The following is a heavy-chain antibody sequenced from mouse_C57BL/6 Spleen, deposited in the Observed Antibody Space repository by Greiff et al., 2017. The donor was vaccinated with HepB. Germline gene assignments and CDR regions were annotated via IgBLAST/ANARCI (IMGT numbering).Heavy chain of an antibody. Sequence: EVQRVESEGGLVQPGSSMKLSCTASGFTFSDYYMAWVRQVPEKGLEWVANINYDGSSTYYLDSLKSRFIISRDNAKNILYLQMSSLKSEDTATYYCARDGLRNYFDYWGQGTTLTVSS. D-gene: IGHD1-1*01. CDR2: INYDGSST. CDR1: GFTFSDYY. J-gene: IGHJ2*01. CDR3: ARDGLRNYFDY. V-gene: IGHV5-16*01.